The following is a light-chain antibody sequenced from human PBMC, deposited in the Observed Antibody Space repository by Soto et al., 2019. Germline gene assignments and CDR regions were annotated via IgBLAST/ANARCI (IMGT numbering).Light chain of an antibody. CDR3: GSWDSSLSAYV. CDR2: DDN. J-gene: IGLJ1*01. V-gene: IGLV1-51*01. Sequence: QSAMTQPPSVSAAPGQKVTISCSGSSSNIGGNSVSWYEQLPGTAPKHLMYDDNKRPSGIPDGFSGYKSGSSATLGINGFQTGDEADYYCGSWDSSLSAYVFGTGTKLTVL. CDR1: SSNIGGNS.